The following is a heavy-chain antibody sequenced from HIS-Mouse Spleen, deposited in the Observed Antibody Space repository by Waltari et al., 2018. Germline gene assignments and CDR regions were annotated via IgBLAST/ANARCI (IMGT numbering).Heavy chain of an antibody. CDR3: AREIPYSSSWYDWYFDL. CDR1: GGSISSSSYY. D-gene: IGHD6-13*01. CDR2: IYYSGST. V-gene: IGHV4-39*07. J-gene: IGHJ2*01. Sequence: QLQLQESGPGLVKPSETLSLTCTVSGGSISSSSYYWGWIRQPPGKGLEWIGSIYYSGSTYYTPPLKSRVTISVDTSTNQFSLKLSSVTAADTAVYYCAREIPYSSSWYDWYFDLWGRGTLVTVSS.